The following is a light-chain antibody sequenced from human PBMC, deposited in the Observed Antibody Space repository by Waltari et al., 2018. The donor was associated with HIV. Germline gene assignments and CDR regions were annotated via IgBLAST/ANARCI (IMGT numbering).Light chain of an antibody. CDR1: HSDIGTFYF. CDR2: RVT. V-gene: IGLV2-14*01. Sequence: QSALAQPASMSGSPGQSVTISCAWSHSDIGTFYFVSWYQQLPGKAPKLLIDRVTFRPSGDPSRFSASKSANTASLTISDLQTEDEAHYYCSSYTITNTWVFGGGTLLTVL. J-gene: IGLJ3*02. CDR3: SSYTITNTWV.